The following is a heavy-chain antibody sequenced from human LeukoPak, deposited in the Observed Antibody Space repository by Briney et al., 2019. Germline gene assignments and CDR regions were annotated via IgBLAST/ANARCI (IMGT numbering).Heavy chain of an antibody. Sequence: PSETLSLTCAVYGGSFSGYYWSWIRQPPGKGLEWIGEINHSGSTNYNPSLKSRVTISVDTSKNQFSLKLSSVTAADTAVYYCARDRGYSGYDAFHYWGQGTLVTVSS. D-gene: IGHD5-12*01. CDR3: ARDRGYSGYDAFHY. CDR2: INHSGST. J-gene: IGHJ4*02. V-gene: IGHV4-34*01. CDR1: GGSFSGYY.